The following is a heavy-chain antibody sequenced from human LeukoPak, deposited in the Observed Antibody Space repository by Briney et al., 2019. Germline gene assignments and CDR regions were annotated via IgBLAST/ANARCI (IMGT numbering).Heavy chain of an antibody. Sequence: SETLSLTCTVSGGSISSYYWSWIRQPPGKGLEWIGYIYYSGSTNYNPSLKSRVTISVDTSKNQFSLKLSSVTAADTAVYYCARVSMGIDYFDYRGQGTLVTVSS. J-gene: IGHJ4*02. V-gene: IGHV4-59*01. CDR3: ARVSMGIDYFDY. D-gene: IGHD3-10*01. CDR1: GGSISSYY. CDR2: IYYSGST.